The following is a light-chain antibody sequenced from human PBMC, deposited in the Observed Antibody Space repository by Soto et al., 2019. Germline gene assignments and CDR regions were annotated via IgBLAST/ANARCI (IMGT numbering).Light chain of an antibody. CDR1: QSVLYSSNNKNY. Sequence: DIVMTQSPDSLAVSLGERATINCKSSQSVLYSSNNKNYLAWYQQKPGQPPNLLIYWASTRESGVPDRSSGGGSGSDFTLTIRSLQAEDGAVYYCQKYYSTPYTFGQGTKLAIK. J-gene: IGKJ2*01. CDR2: WAS. CDR3: QKYYSTPYT. V-gene: IGKV4-1*01.